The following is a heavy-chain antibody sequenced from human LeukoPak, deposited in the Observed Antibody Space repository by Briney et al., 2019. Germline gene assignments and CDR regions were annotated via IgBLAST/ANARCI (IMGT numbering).Heavy chain of an antibody. J-gene: IGHJ4*02. CDR1: GFTVSSNY. Sequence: GGSLRLSCAASGFTVSSNYMSWVRQAPGKGLEWVAVISYDGSNKYYADSVKGRFTISRDNSKNTLYLQMNSLRAEDTAVYYCARVYSGYVWGQGTLVTVSS. CDR3: ARVYSGYV. CDR2: ISYDGSNK. D-gene: IGHD5-12*01. V-gene: IGHV3-30*03.